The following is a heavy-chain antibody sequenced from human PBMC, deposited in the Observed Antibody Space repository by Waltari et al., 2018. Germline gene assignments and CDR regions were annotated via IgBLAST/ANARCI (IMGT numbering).Heavy chain of an antibody. CDR1: GFSVSSSF. V-gene: IGHV3-53*01. CDR3: AKDVVGYTWDEGVDTIDV. D-gene: IGHD3-3*01. J-gene: IGHJ3*01. Sequence: EIELVESGGGLSPSGGSLKLSCAASGFSVSSSFMTWVRRAPGKGRDVVAMLYSAVSTYYSQSVRGRFLIARDNSKNILYLQMDDLTAEDTAVYYCAKDVVGYTWDEGVDTIDVWGQGAEVVVSS. CDR2: LYSAVST.